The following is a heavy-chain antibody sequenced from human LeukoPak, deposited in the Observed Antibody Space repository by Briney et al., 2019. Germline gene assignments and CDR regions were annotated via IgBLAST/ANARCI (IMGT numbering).Heavy chain of an antibody. V-gene: IGHV4-59*08. CDR3: ARRSSSWYGSEY. J-gene: IGHJ4*02. CDR1: GGSISSYY. Sequence: SETLSLTCTVSGGSISSYYWSWIRQPPGKGLEWIGYIYYSGSTNYNPPLKSRVTISVDTSKNQFSLKLSSVTAADTAVYYCARRSSSWYGSEYWGQGTLVTVSS. D-gene: IGHD6-13*01. CDR2: IYYSGST.